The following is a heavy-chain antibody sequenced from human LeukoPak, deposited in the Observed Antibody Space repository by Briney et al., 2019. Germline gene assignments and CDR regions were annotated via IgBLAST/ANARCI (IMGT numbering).Heavy chain of an antibody. J-gene: IGHJ6*03. CDR1: SGSISSSSYY. V-gene: IGHV4-39*01. D-gene: IGHD6-6*01. Sequence: SETLSLTCTVSSGSISSSSYYWGWIRQPPGKGLEWIDGITHYNPSLKSRVTMSVDTSKNQFSLRLSSVTAADTAFYYCARQSIAARGYYYYLDVWGKGTTVTVSS. CDR3: ARQSIAARGYYYYLDV. CDR2: GIT.